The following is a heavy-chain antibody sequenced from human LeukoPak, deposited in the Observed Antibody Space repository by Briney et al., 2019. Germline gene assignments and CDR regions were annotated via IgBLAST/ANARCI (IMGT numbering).Heavy chain of an antibody. CDR3: ARGRGYSGYDTDY. V-gene: IGHV3-30*03. D-gene: IGHD5-12*01. CDR2: ISYDGSDK. CDR1: GFTFSSNG. Sequence: GGSLRLSCTASGFTFSSNGMHWVRQAPGKGLEWVAVISYDGSDKYYADSVEGRFTISRDNAKNSLYLQMNSLRAEDTAVYYCARGRGYSGYDTDYWGQGALVTVSS. J-gene: IGHJ4*02.